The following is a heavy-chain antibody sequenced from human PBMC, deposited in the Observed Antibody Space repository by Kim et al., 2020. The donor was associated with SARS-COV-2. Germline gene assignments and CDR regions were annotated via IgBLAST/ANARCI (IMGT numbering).Heavy chain of an antibody. V-gene: IGHV3-30*01. Sequence: ADTVRGRFTISRENSKNPLYLHMHSLRDEDTAVYYCARDQGIVRPGRPVGYWGQGTLLTVSS. J-gene: IGHJ4*02. D-gene: IGHD1-26*01. CDR3: ARDQGIVRPGRPVGY.